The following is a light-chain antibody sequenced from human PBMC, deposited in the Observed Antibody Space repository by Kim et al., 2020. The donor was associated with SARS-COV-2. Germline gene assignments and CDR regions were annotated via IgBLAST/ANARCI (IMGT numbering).Light chain of an antibody. J-gene: IGLJ2*01. CDR1: SSNVGNNY. CDR3: AAWDDSLSANVV. V-gene: IGLV1-47*01. CDR2: RSN. Sequence: RVTISCSGSSSNVGNNYVSWYQQLPGTAPKLLIYRSNQRPSGVPDRFSGSKSGTSASLAISGLRSEDEADYYCAAWDDSLSANVVFGGGTQLTVL.